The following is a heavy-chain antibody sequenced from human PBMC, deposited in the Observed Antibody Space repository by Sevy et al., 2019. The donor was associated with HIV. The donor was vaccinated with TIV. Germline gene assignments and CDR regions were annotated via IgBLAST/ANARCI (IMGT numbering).Heavy chain of an antibody. J-gene: IGHJ4*02. CDR1: GASMSGYY. CDR2: IYDTGGT. V-gene: IGHV4-59*13. CDR3: ARGRSNFRY. Sequence: SETLSLTCTLSGASMSGYYWSWIRQPPGKGLEWIGYIYDTGGTNFNPSLKSRVTISQDTSKTQFSLSLSSVNTADTAVYYCARGRSNFRYWSQGTLVTVSS. D-gene: IGHD1-1*01.